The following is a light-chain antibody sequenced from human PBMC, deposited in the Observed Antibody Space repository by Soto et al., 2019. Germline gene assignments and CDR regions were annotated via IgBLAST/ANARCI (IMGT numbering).Light chain of an antibody. CDR3: QQYGASPPYT. CDR1: RGISSSY. J-gene: IGKJ2*01. V-gene: IGKV3-20*01. Sequence: EIVLTQSPGTLSLSPGESTTLSCRASRGISSSYLAWYQQKSGQAPRLLIYAASTRATGIPDRFRGSGSATDFTLTISRLEPEDSAVYYCQQYGASPPYTFGQGTKLEIK. CDR2: AAS.